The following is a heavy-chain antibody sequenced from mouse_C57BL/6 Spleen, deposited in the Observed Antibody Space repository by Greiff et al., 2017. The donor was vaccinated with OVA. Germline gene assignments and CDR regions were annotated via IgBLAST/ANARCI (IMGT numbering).Heavy chain of an antibody. D-gene: IGHD2-1*01. Sequence: EVKLQESGGGLVQPGGSLKLSCAASGFTFSDYGMAWVRQAPRKGPEWVAFISNLAYSIYYADTVTGRFTISRENAKNTLYLEMSSLRSEDTAMYYCARKIYHGAMDYWGQGTSVTVSS. J-gene: IGHJ4*01. V-gene: IGHV5-15*01. CDR2: ISNLAYSI. CDR3: ARKIYHGAMDY. CDR1: GFTFSDYG.